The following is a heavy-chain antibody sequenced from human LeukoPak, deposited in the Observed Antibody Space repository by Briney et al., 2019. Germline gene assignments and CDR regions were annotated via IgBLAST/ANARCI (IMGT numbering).Heavy chain of an antibody. D-gene: IGHD6-6*01. CDR3: ARLHIEYSSSPLDY. V-gene: IGHV3-64*01. CDR2: ISSNGGIT. J-gene: IGHJ4*02. Sequence: GGSLRLSCAASGFTFSNYAIHWVRQAPGKGLEYVSGISSNGGITYYANSVKGRFTISRDNSKNTLYLRMGSLRVEDMAVYYCARLHIEYSSSPLDYWGQGTLVTVSS. CDR1: GFTFSNYA.